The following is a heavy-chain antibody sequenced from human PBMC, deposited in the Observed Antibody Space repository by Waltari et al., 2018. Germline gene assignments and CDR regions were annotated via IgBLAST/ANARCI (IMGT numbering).Heavy chain of an antibody. CDR3: AKANRHSGQDNWFDP. CDR1: GFIFRNYG. V-gene: IGHV3-30*18. J-gene: IGHJ5*02. Sequence: QGQLVESGGGVVQPGRSLSLTCTASGFIFRNYGMHWVRQAPGKGLEWVAGISFDGLDKRYADSVKGRFTISRDNSKNTLFLELNSLTTDDTGVYFCAKANRHSGQDNWFDPWGHGAPVTVSS. CDR2: ISFDGLDK. D-gene: IGHD2-15*01.